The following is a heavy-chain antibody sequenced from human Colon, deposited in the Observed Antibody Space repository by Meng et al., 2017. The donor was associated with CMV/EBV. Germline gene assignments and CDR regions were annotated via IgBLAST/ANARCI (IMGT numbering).Heavy chain of an antibody. V-gene: IGHV3-30*04. CDR1: GFTFASYP. J-gene: IGHJ4*02. Sequence: GESLKISCVASGFTFASYPMNWVRQAPGKGLEWVAFISYDGSKQKYADSVTGRFTISRDTPKDTLYLELNSLKTDDTATYYCVRDKRTGAFDFWGQGSLVTVSS. D-gene: IGHD3/OR15-3a*01. CDR3: VRDKRTGAFDF. CDR2: ISYDGSKQ.